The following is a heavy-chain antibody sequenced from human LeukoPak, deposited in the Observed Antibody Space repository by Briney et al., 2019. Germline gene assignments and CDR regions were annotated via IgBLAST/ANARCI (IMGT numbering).Heavy chain of an antibody. Sequence: GGSLRLSCAASGFTFSSYWMHWVRQAPGKGLVWVSRINSDGSSTSYADSVKGRVTISRDNAKNTVYLQMNSLRPEDTAVYYCARSQGSTYNPRSGFDYWGQGTLVTVSS. CDR2: INSDGSST. CDR1: GFTFSSYW. V-gene: IGHV3-74*01. D-gene: IGHD1-14*01. CDR3: ARSQGSTYNPRSGFDY. J-gene: IGHJ4*02.